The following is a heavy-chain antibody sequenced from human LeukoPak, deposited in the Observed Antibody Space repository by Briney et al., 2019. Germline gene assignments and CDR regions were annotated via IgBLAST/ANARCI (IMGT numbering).Heavy chain of an antibody. CDR3: ARDLHGPRFDP. CDR2: ISYDGSNK. CDR1: GFTFSSYA. Sequence: GGSLRLSCAASGFTFSSYAMHWVRQAPGKGLEWVAVISYDGSNKYYADSVKGRFTISRDNSKNTLYLQMNSLRAEDTAVHYCARDLHGPRFDPWGQGTLVTVSS. V-gene: IGHV3-30-3*01. J-gene: IGHJ5*02.